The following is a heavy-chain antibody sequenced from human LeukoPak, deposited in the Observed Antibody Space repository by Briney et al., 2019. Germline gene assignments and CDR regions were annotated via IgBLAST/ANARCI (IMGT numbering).Heavy chain of an antibody. V-gene: IGHV1-69*13. J-gene: IGHJ4*02. Sequence: SVTVSCKASGGTFISYAISWVRQAPGQGLEWMGGIIPIFGTANYAQKFQGRVTITADESTSTAYMELSSLRSEDTAVYYCARGRYYYDSSGYYFPLDYWGQGTLVTVSS. CDR1: GGTFISYA. D-gene: IGHD3-22*01. CDR2: IIPIFGTA. CDR3: ARGRYYYDSSGYYFPLDY.